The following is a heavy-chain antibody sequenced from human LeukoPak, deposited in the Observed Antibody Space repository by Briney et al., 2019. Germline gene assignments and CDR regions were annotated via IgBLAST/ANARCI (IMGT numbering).Heavy chain of an antibody. D-gene: IGHD3-10*01. J-gene: IGHJ4*02. CDR1: GFTLSSYS. CDR2: ISSDSRTI. Sequence: GGSLRLSCAASGFTLSSYSMNWVRQAPEKGLEWVSYISSDSRTIYYADSVKGRFTISRDNAKNSLYLQMKSLRDEDTAVYYCARYGSGTSYITDYFDYWGQGTLVTVSS. V-gene: IGHV3-48*02. CDR3: ARYGSGTSYITDYFDY.